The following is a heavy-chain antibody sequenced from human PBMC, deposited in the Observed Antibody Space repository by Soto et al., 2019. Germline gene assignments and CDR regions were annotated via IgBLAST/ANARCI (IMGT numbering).Heavy chain of an antibody. CDR3: AKNNRYCSSTNCFVFDY. D-gene: IGHD2-2*01. CDR1: GFTFNNYW. CDR2: IKQDGSEK. V-gene: IGHV3-7*01. Sequence: EVQLVASGGGLVQPGGSLRLSCAASGFTFNNYWMSWVRQAPGKGLEWVANIKQDGSEKYYVDSVKGRFTISRDNAKNSLYLQMNSLRAEDTAVYYCAKNNRYCSSTNCFVFDYWGQGTLVTVSS. J-gene: IGHJ4*02.